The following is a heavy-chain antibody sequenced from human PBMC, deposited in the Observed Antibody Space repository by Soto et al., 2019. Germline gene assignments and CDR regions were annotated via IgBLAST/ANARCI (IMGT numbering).Heavy chain of an antibody. V-gene: IGHV1-69*01. D-gene: IGHD3-10*01. CDR2: IIPMYGPP. J-gene: IGHJ5*02. CDR1: GGTFSSYA. Sequence: QVPLVQSGAEVKKPGSSVTVSCKASGGTFSSYAIHWVRQAPGQGLKWMGGIIPMYGPPKYAQRFQGRVTITADESTTTVYMELTSLTSQDTAVYYCARVTPMVRGVIDYWVDPWGHGTLVTVSS. CDR3: ARVTPMVRGVIDYWVDP.